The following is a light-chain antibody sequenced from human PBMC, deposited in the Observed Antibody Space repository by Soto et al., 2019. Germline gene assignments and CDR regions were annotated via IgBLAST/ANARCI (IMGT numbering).Light chain of an antibody. CDR1: SSDVGGYNY. Sequence: QSALTQPASVSGSPGQSITISCTGTSSDVGGYNYVSWYQQHPGKAPKLMIYDVSNRPSGVSNRFSGSKSGNTASLTISGLQAEDEADYYCSSYTSRSTYNYVFGTGTKVTVL. V-gene: IGLV2-14*01. J-gene: IGLJ1*01. CDR2: DVS. CDR3: SSYTSRSTYNYV.